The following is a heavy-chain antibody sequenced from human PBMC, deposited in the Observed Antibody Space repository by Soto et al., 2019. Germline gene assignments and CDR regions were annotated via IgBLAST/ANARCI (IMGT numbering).Heavy chain of an antibody. Sequence: SETLSLTCTVSGGSISSSSYYWGWIRQPPGKGLEWIGSIYYSGSTYYNPSLKSRVTISVDTSKNQFSLKLSSVTAADTAVYYCARRGCRGGSCYFDYWGQGTLVTVSS. CDR1: GGSISSSSYY. V-gene: IGHV4-39*01. D-gene: IGHD2-15*01. CDR3: ARRGCRGGSCYFDY. J-gene: IGHJ4*02. CDR2: IYYSGST.